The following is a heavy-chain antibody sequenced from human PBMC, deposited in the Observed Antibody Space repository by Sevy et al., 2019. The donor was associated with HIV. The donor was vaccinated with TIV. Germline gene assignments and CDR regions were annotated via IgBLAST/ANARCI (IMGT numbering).Heavy chain of an antibody. CDR2: ISSSSSYI. J-gene: IGHJ5*02. Sequence: GGSLRLSCAASGFTFSIYTMNWVRQAPGKGLEWVSSISSSSSYIYYTDSVKGRFSISRDNGKNALFLQMNSLRAEDTAVYYCARSLGNYYGSGTYQEDWFDPWGQGTLVTVSS. CDR3: ARSLGNYYGSGTYQEDWFDP. D-gene: IGHD3-10*01. V-gene: IGHV3-21*01. CDR1: GFTFSIYT.